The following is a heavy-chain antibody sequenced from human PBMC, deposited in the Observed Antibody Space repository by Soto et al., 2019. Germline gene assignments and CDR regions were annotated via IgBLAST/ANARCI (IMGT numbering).Heavy chain of an antibody. Sequence: SVTLPLTWTVSGGSISSVGYCWSWIRPHPGKGPEWIGHIYYRGSTYYNPSLKSRVTISVDTSKNQFSLKLSSVTAADTAVYYCARAARPWGSGSYYRAPFDYWGQGTLVTVSS. CDR2: IYYRGST. CDR3: ARAARPWGSGSYYRAPFDY. J-gene: IGHJ4*02. D-gene: IGHD3-10*01. V-gene: IGHV4-31*02. CDR1: GGSISSVGYC.